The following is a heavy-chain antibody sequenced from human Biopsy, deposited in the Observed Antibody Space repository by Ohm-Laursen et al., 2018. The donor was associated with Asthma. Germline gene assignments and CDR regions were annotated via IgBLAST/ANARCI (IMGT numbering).Heavy chain of an antibody. J-gene: IGHJ3*02. CDR2: VYSSGST. CDR3: ARDLGIVGATPDGFNI. V-gene: IGHV4-30-4*01. Sequence: SQTLPLTYSVSGGSTSSEDYYWTWIRQPPGKGLEWVGYVYSSGSTYYNPSLDSRVMISLDTSKNQFSLSLSSVTAADTAVYFCARDLGIVGATPDGFNIWGQGTLVTVSS. CDR1: GGSTSSEDYY. D-gene: IGHD1-26*01.